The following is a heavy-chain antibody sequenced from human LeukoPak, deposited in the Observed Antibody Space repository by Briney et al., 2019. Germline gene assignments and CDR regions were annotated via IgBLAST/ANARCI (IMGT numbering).Heavy chain of an antibody. CDR2: ISGSGDYT. CDR3: ARGLSETTVVTYYYYYMDV. D-gene: IGHD4-23*01. Sequence: GGSLRLSCAASGFTFSSHGMSWVRQAPGKGLEWVSTISGSGDYTYYADSVKGRFTISRDNAKNSLYLQMNSLRAEDTAVYYCARGLSETTVVTYYYYYMDVWGKGTTVTVSS. V-gene: IGHV3-21*01. J-gene: IGHJ6*03. CDR1: GFTFSSHG.